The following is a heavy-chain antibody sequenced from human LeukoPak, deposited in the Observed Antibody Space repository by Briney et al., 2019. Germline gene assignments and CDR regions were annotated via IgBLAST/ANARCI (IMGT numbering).Heavy chain of an antibody. D-gene: IGHD1-26*01. CDR2: IIPIFGTA. CDR3: ARGRGGDGGVGPTAN. CDR1: GGTFSSYA. J-gene: IGHJ4*02. V-gene: IGHV1-69*05. Sequence: SVKVSCKASGGTFSSYAISWVRQAPGQGLEWMGGIIPIFGTANYAQKFQGRVTITTDESTSTAYMELSSLRSEDTAVYYCARGRGGDGGVGPTANWGQGTLVTVSS.